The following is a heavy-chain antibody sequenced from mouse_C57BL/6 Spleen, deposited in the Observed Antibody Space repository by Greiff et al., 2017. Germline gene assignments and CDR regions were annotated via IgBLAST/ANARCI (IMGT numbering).Heavy chain of an antibody. CDR2: IYPGNGDP. CDR3: ERYSSLGFDY. J-gene: IGHJ2*01. Sequence: QVQLQQPGAALVRPGASVKMSCKASGYTFTSYNMPWVKQTPRQGLEWIGAIYPGNGDPSYNQKFKGKATLTVDKSSSTAYMQLSSLTSEDSAVYYCERYSSLGFDYWGQGTTLTVSS. V-gene: IGHV1-12*01. CDR1: GYTFTSYN. D-gene: IGHD1-1*01.